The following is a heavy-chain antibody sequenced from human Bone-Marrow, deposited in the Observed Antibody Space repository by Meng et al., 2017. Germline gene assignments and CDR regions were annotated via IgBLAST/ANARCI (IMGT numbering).Heavy chain of an antibody. Sequence: GESLKISCVASGFTFSNYWMNWVRQTPGKGLEWVATIREGGSEKYQVDSVKGRFTISRDNAKNSLYLQMNSLRAEDTAVYYCARDFDYWGQGTLVTVSS. CDR3: ARDFDY. V-gene: IGHV3-7*01. CDR2: IREGGSEK. CDR1: GFTFSNYW. J-gene: IGHJ4*02.